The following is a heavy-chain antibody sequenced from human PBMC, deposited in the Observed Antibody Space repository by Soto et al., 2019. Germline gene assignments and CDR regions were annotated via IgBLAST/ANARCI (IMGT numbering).Heavy chain of an antibody. CDR1: GGSISSGGYY. J-gene: IGHJ5*02. V-gene: IGHV4-31*03. D-gene: IGHD3-10*01. Sequence: QVQLQESGPGLVKPSQTLSLTCTVSGGSISSGGYYWSWIRQHPGKGLEWIGYIYYSGSTYYNPSLKSRVTISVDTSKNHFSLKLSSVTAADTAVYYCASFLTLYGSGAVSRTRWFDPWGQGTLVTVSS. CDR3: ASFLTLYGSGAVSRTRWFDP. CDR2: IYYSGST.